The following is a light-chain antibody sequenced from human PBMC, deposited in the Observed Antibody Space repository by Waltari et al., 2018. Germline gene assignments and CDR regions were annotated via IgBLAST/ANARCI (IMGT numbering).Light chain of an antibody. V-gene: IGKV3-20*01. CDR1: QSISRY. CDR3: QNHERLPAM. CDR2: AAS. J-gene: IGKJ1*01. Sequence: IVLTQSPGTLSLSPGERATLSCMASQSISRYLAWYQQKPGQAPRLLIYAASSRATGIPDRFSGSGSGTDFSLTISRLEPEDFAVYYCQNHERLPAMFGQGTKVEIK.